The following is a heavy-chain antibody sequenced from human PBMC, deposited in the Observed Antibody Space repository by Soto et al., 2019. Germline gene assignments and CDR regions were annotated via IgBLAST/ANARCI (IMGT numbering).Heavy chain of an antibody. J-gene: IGHJ4*02. CDR2: ISGSGGST. CDR1: GFTFSSYA. V-gene: IGHV3-23*01. CDR3: AKDLRVTTFTPYYFDY. D-gene: IGHD4-17*01. Sequence: GGSLRLSCAASGFTFSSYAMSWVRQAPGKGLEWVSAISGSGGSTYYAGSVKGRFTISRENSKNTRYLQMTSLRAEDTAVYYCAKDLRVTTFTPYYFDYWGQGTLVTVSS.